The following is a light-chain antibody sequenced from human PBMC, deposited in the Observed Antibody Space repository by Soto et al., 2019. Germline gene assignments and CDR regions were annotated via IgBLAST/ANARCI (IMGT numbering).Light chain of an antibody. CDR3: QQYASPLIT. CDR1: QSVSSTY. CDR2: GTS. J-gene: IGKJ5*01. Sequence: TLSFSPRVRATLVCRASQSVSSTYLGWYQQQPGQPPRLLMSGTSNRATGTPDKFSGSGSGTDFTLSICRLEPEDLALYYCQQYASPLITFAQGTRLEIK. V-gene: IGKV3-20*01.